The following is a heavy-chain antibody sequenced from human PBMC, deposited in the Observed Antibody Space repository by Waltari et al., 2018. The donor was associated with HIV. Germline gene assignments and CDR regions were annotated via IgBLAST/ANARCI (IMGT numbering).Heavy chain of an antibody. V-gene: IGHV3-30*02. CDR1: GFTFITYA. CDR3: ARDPSPPILYDILTGYYFDY. CDR2: VRYDGSNK. Sequence: QVQLVESGGGVVQPGGSLRLSCAASGFTFITYAMHWVRQAPGKGLEWVAFVRYDGSNKYYADSVKGRFTSSRDNSKNTLYLQMNSLRADDTAVYYCARDPSPPILYDILTGYYFDYWGQGTLVTVSS. J-gene: IGHJ4*02. D-gene: IGHD3-9*01.